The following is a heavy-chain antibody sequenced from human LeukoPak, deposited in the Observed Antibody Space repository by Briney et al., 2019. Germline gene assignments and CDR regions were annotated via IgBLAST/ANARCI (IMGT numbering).Heavy chain of an antibody. CDR3: ARDLNCSSTSCHSLDY. V-gene: IGHV4-38-2*02. CDR1: GYSISSGYY. CDR2: IYHSGST. J-gene: IGHJ4*02. D-gene: IGHD2-2*01. Sequence: KPSETLSLTCTVSGYSISSGYYWGWIRQPPGKGLEWIGSIYHSGSTNYNPSLKSRVTISVDTSKNQFSLKLSSVTAADTAVYYCARDLNCSSTSCHSLDYWGQGTLVTVSS.